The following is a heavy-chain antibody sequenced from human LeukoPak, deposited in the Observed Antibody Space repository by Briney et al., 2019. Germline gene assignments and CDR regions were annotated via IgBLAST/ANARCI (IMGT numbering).Heavy chain of an antibody. CDR1: GDSLSYSTYY. CDR3: ARERAGTGTET. D-gene: IGHD6-13*01. V-gene: IGHV4-39*07. CDR2: VYYTGST. J-gene: IGHJ5*02. Sequence: SETLSLTCSVSGDSLSYSTYYWAWIRQPPGKGLEWIGSVYYTGSTYYNPSLMSRATISADTSKNQFSLHLSSVTAADTAIYYCARERAGTGTETWGQGTLVIVSS.